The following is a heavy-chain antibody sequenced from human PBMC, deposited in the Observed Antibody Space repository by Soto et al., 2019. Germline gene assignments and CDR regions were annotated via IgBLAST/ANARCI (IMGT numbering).Heavy chain of an antibody. D-gene: IGHD2-15*01. CDR3: ARDYYTRLGHCSGGGCPLDY. CDR1: GFTFSTYW. Sequence: EVQLVESGVGLVEPGGSLRLSCAASGFTFSTYWMHWVRQAPGKGLEWVSRINSDGSSTNYADSVKGRFTISRDNAENTLYLEINNQRAEDTAVYYCARDYYTRLGHCSGGGCPLDYWGQGTLVTVSS. J-gene: IGHJ4*02. CDR2: INSDGSST. V-gene: IGHV3-74*01.